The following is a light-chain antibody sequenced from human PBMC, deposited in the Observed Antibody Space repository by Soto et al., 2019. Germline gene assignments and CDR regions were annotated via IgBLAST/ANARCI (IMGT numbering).Light chain of an antibody. CDR2: GAS. Sequence: ILMTQSPALRSVSPGARSTLSSRARQSVSSNLAWYQQKPGQAPRLLIYGASTRATGIPARFSGRGSGTEFTLTISSLQSEDFAVYYCQQYNNWPPWTFGQGPKMEIK. V-gene: IGKV3-15*01. CDR1: QSVSSN. J-gene: IGKJ1*01. CDR3: QQYNNWPPWT.